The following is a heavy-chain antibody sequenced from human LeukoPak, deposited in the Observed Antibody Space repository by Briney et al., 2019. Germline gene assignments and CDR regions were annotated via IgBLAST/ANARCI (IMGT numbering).Heavy chain of an antibody. V-gene: IGHV3-30*03. CDR3: ARTYYDFWTGYYDY. D-gene: IGHD3-3*01. J-gene: IGHJ4*02. CDR2: ISYDGDNK. CDR1: GFTFSKYG. Sequence: HPGGSLRLSCAASGFTFSKYGMHWVRQAPGKGLEWVAVISYDGDNKYYGDSVKGRFTISRDNSKNTLYLQMSSLRAEDTAIYYCARTYYDFWTGYYDYWGQGTLVTVSS.